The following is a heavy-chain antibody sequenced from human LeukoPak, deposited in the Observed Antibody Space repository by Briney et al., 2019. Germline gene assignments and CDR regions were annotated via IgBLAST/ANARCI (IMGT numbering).Heavy chain of an antibody. CDR3: ARDEAAAEDY. CDR2: ISAYNGNT. CDR1: GYTFTSYD. Sequence: ASVKVSCKASGYTFTSYDINWVRQATGQGLEWMGWISAYNGNTNYAQKLQGKVTMTTDTSTSTAYMELRSLRSDDTAVYYCARDEAAAEDYWGQGTLVTVSS. V-gene: IGHV1-18*01. D-gene: IGHD6-13*01. J-gene: IGHJ4*02.